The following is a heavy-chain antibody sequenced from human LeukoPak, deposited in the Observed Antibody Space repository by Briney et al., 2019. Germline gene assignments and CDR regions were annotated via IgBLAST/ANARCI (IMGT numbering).Heavy chain of an antibody. CDR3: ARDRSPNMIVAPGY. V-gene: IGHV3-11*06. Sequence: PGRSLRLSCAASGFTFSDYYMSWIRQAPGKGLEWVSYISDSSSHTNYADSVKGRFTISRDNAQSSLYLQMNSLRAEDTALYYCARDRSPNMIVAPGYWGQGTLVTVSS. D-gene: IGHD3-22*01. CDR1: GFTFSDYY. CDR2: ISDSSSHT. J-gene: IGHJ4*02.